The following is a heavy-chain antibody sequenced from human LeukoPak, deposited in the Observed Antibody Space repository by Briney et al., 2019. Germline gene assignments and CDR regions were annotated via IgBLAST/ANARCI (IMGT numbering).Heavy chain of an antibody. V-gene: IGHV4-34*01. J-gene: IGHJ4*02. Sequence: SETLSLTCAVYGASFSGYYWIWIRQPPGRGLEWIGEINHSGGTNYNPSLKSRVTISVDTSKNQFSLKLTSVTAADTAVYYCARGGDAEGWGQGTLVTVSS. CDR3: ARGGDAEG. D-gene: IGHD3-10*01. CDR1: GASFSGYY. CDR2: INHSGGT.